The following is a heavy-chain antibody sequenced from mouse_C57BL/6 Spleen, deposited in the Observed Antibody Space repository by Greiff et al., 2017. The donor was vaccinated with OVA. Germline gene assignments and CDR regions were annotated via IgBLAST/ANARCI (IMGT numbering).Heavy chain of an antibody. D-gene: IGHD2-4*01. CDR1: GFSLTSYG. CDR3: AKKGPIYYDYDGYFDV. CDR2: IWRGGST. J-gene: IGHJ1*03. V-gene: IGHV2-5*01. Sequence: QVQLQQSGPGLVQPSQSLSITCTVSGFSLTSYGVHWVRQSPGKGLEWLGVIWRGGSTDYNAAFMSRLSITKDNSKSQVFFKMNSRQADDTAIYYCAKKGPIYYDYDGYFDVWGTGTTVTVSS.